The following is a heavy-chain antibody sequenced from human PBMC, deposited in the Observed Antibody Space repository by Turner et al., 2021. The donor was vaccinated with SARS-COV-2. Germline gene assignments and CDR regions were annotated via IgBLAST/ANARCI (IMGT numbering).Heavy chain of an antibody. Sequence: QLQLQESAPGPVKLSEPLSLTCTVSVASISSSSYYWGLLRHPPGKGLEWIGSIYYSGSTYYIPSLKSRVTILGDTSKNQCSLKLSSVTAADTAVYYCASRLITMIVVVKDLRAFDIWGQGTMGTVSS. J-gene: IGHJ3*02. CDR1: VASISSSSYY. V-gene: IGHV4-39*01. CDR2: IYYSGST. D-gene: IGHD3-22*01. CDR3: ASRLITMIVVVKDLRAFDI.